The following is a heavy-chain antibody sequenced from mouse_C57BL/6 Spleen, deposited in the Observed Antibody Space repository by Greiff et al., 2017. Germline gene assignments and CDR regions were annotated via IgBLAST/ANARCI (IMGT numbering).Heavy chain of an antibody. CDR1: GYSFTGYY. D-gene: IGHD1-1*01. CDR3: ARNYGSSGWYFDV. V-gene: IGHV1-42*01. CDR2: INPSTGGT. Sequence: VQLQQSGPELVKPGASVKISCKASGYSFTGYYMNWVKQSPEKSLEWIGEINPSTGGTTYNQKFKAKATLTVDKSSSTAYMQLKSLTSEDSAVYYCARNYGSSGWYFDVWGTGTTVTVSS. J-gene: IGHJ1*03.